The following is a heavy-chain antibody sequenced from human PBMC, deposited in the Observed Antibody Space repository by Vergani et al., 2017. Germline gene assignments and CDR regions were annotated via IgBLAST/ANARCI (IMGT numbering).Heavy chain of an antibody. V-gene: IGHV3-23*01. CDR2: ISGPGLST. CDR1: GFTFSNSA. Sequence: EVHLLESGGGLVQSGGSLRLSCAASGFTFSNSAVSWVRQAPGRGLAWVSSISGPGLSTYYADSVKGRFTISRDNSKNTLYLQMNSLRAEDTAVYYCAKDRTTTVTFFDYWGQGTLVTVSS. CDR3: AKDRTTTVTFFDY. D-gene: IGHD4-17*01. J-gene: IGHJ4*02.